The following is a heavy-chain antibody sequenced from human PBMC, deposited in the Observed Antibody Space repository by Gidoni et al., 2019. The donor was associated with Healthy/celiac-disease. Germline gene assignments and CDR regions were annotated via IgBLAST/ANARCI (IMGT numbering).Heavy chain of an antibody. CDR3: AMVRGVIIIAFDI. D-gene: IGHD3-10*01. Sequence: STYYNPSLKSRVTISVDTSKNQFSLKLSSVTAADTAVYYCAMVRGVIIIAFDIWGQGTMVTVSS. J-gene: IGHJ3*02. V-gene: IGHV4-30-2*04. CDR2: ST.